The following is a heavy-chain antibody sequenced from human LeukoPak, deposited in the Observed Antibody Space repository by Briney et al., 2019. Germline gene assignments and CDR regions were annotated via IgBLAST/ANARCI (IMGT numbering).Heavy chain of an antibody. CDR1: GFTFSGSA. CDR3: TRWGVAGTENYYGMDV. CDR2: IRSKANSYAT. Sequence: GSLKLSCAASGFTFSGSAMHWVRQASGKGLEWVGRIRSKANSYATAYAALVKGRFTISRDDSENTAYLQMNSLKTEDTAVYYCTRWGVAGTENYYGMDVWGQGTTVTVSS. V-gene: IGHV3-73*01. D-gene: IGHD6-19*01. J-gene: IGHJ6*02.